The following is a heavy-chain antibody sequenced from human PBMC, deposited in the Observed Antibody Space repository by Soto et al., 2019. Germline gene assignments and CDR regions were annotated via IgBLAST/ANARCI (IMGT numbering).Heavy chain of an antibody. V-gene: IGHV2-5*02. D-gene: IGHD6-13*01. CDR1: GFSLSTSGVG. CDR3: ENRIAMGIEPVNWFDT. Sequence: SGPTLVNPTQTLTLTCTFSGFSLSTSGVGVGWIRQPPGKALEWLALIYWDDDKRYSPSLKSRLTITKDTSKNQVVLTMTNMDPVDTATSYCENRIAMGIEPVNWFDTWGQGTLATVSS. J-gene: IGHJ5*02. CDR2: IYWDDDK.